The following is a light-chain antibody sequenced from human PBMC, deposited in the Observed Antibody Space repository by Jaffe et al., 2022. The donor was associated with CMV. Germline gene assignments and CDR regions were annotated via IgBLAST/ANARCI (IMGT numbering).Light chain of an antibody. CDR2: AVH. CDR1: ANDIGAYNY. CDR3: STYSTFTTTVV. J-gene: IGLJ2*01. V-gene: IGLV2-14*03. Sequence: QSALTQPASVSGAPGQSVTLSCTGTANDIGAYNYVSWYQQHPGKAPKLIIFAVHNRPSGISDRFSGSKSGSTASLTISGLQAEDEADYYCSTYSTFTTTVVFGGGTQLTVL.